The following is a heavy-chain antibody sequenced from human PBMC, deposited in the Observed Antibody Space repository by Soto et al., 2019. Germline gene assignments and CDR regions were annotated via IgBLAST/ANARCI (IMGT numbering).Heavy chain of an antibody. D-gene: IGHD3-9*01. Sequence: QVELIQSGGGEVQPGRSLRLSCEASGFIFTNYGMHWVRQAPGKGLEWVAVVSYDGSKEYYADSVKGRFTISRDNSKNMVYLQMSSLRVEDTAVYFCANILGYHPLAADGFDGWGQGTMVTVSS. CDR3: ANILGYHPLAADGFDG. J-gene: IGHJ3*01. CDR1: GFIFTNYG. CDR2: VSYDGSKE. V-gene: IGHV3-30*18.